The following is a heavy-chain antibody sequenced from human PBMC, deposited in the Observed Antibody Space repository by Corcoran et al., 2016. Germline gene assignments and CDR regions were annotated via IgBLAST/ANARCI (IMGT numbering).Heavy chain of an antibody. CDR3: ARDRGGQRGTCSGGSCYSGWFDP. D-gene: IGHD2-15*01. Sequence: QVQLQESGPGLVKPSQTLSLTCTVSGDSISSDGYYWNWIRHHPGKGLEWIGNIYYSGNTYYSPSLKSRVTISVDRSTNQFSLRLTSVTAADTAVYYCARDRGGQRGTCSGGSCYSGWFDPWGQGTLVTVSS. V-gene: IGHV4-31*03. CDR1: GDSISSDGYY. CDR2: IYYSGNT. J-gene: IGHJ5*02.